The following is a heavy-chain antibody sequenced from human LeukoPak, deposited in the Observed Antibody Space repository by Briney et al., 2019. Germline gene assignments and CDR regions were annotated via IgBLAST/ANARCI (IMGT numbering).Heavy chain of an antibody. Sequence: ETLSLTCTVSDGSISSGDYYWSWIRQAPGKGLEWVSAISGSGGSTYYADSVKGRFTISRDNSNNTLYLQMSSLRAGDTAVYYCARHTGSTWSTGYWGQGALVTVSS. CDR3: ARHTGSTWSTGY. V-gene: IGHV3-23*01. CDR2: ISGSGGST. CDR1: DGSISSGDYY. J-gene: IGHJ4*02. D-gene: IGHD6-13*01.